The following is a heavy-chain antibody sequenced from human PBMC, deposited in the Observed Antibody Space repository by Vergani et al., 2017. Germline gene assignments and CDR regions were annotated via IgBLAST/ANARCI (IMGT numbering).Heavy chain of an antibody. J-gene: IGHJ3*02. CDR1: GYTLTELS. CDR2: FDPEDGET. CDR3: ARGDSHNIMITFGGVISQVPFDI. V-gene: IGHV1-24*01. Sequence: QVQLVQSGAEVKKPGASVKVSCKVSGYTLTELSMHWVRQAPGKGLEWMGGFDPEDGETIYAQKFQGRVTMTEDTSTDTAYMELSSLRSEDTAVYYCARGDSHNIMITFGGVISQVPFDIWGQGTMVTVSS. D-gene: IGHD3-16*02.